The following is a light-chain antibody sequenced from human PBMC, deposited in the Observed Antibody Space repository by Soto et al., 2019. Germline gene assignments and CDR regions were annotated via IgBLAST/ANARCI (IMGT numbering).Light chain of an antibody. CDR3: CSYAGSVV. Sequence: QSVLTQVASVSGSPGQSITMSCTGTSSDVGSHDLVSWYQQHPGKAPKLMIYEANKRPSGVSNRFSGSKSGNTASLTISGLQAEDEGDYYCCSYAGSVVFGGGTKLTVL. CDR1: SSDVGSHDL. J-gene: IGLJ2*01. CDR2: EAN. V-gene: IGLV2-23*01.